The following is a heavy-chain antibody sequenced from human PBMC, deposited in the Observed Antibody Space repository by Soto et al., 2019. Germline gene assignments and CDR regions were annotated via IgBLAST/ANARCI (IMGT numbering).Heavy chain of an antibody. CDR1: GGSFSGYY. CDR2: INPSGST. Sequence: QVQLQQWGAGLLKPSETLSLTCAVYGGSFSGYYWSWIRQPPGKGLEWIGEINPSGSTNYNPSLKSRVTISVDTSKNQFSLKLSSVTAADTAVYYCARGRLGYCSGGSCLDLDYWGQGTLVTVSS. CDR3: ARGRLGYCSGGSCLDLDY. V-gene: IGHV4-34*01. J-gene: IGHJ4*02. D-gene: IGHD2-15*01.